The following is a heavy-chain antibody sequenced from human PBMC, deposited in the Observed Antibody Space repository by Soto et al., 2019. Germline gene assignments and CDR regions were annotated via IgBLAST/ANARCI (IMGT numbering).Heavy chain of an antibody. CDR1: GYTFTSYA. CDR3: ARTARYYYYMDV. J-gene: IGHJ6*03. CDR2: INAGNGNT. Sequence: ASVKVSCKASGYTFTSYAMHWVRQAPGQRLEWMGWINAGNGNTKYPQKFQGRVTITRDTSASTAYMELSSLRSEDTAVYYCARTARYYYYMDVWGKGTTVTVSS. V-gene: IGHV1-3*01.